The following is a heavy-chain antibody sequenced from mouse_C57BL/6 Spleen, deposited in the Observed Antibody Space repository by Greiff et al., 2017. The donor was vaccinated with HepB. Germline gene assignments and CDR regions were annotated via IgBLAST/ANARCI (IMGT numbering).Heavy chain of an antibody. CDR2: IDPENGDT. J-gene: IGHJ1*03. Sequence: EVQLQQPGAELVRPGASVKLSCTASGFNIKDDYMHWVKQRPEQGLEWIGWIDPENGDTEYASKFQGKATITADTSSNTAYLQLSSLTSEDTAVYYCTTLWYFDVWGTGTTVTVSS. V-gene: IGHV14-4*01. CDR3: TTLWYFDV. CDR1: GFNIKDDY.